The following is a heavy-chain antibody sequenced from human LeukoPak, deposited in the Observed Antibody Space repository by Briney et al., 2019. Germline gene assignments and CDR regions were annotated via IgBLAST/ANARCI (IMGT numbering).Heavy chain of an antibody. CDR2: IIPIFGTA. Sequence: GASVKVSCKASGGTFSSYAISWVRQAPGQGLEWMGGIIPIFGTANYAQKFQGRVTTTADESTSTAYMELSSLRSEDTAVYYCARDRRYQLPPNSAFDIWGQGTMVTVSS. CDR3: ARDRRYQLPPNSAFDI. V-gene: IGHV1-69*13. CDR1: GGTFSSYA. J-gene: IGHJ3*02. D-gene: IGHD2-2*01.